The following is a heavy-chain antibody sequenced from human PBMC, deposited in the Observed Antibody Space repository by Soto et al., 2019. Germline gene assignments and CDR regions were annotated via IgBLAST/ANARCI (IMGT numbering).Heavy chain of an antibody. V-gene: IGHV3-23*01. CDR3: AKKLPLLRYFDWLLDYYFDY. Sequence: PGGSLRLSCAASGFTFSSYAMSWVRQAPGKGQEWVSAISGSGGSTYYADSVKGRFTISRDNSKNTLYLQMNSLRAEDTAVYYCAKKLPLLRYFDWLLDYYFDYWGQGTLVTVSS. D-gene: IGHD3-9*01. J-gene: IGHJ4*02. CDR1: GFTFSSYA. CDR2: ISGSGGST.